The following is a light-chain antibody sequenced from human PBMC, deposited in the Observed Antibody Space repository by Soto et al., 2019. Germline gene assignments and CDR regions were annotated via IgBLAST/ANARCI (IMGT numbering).Light chain of an antibody. V-gene: IGLV2-14*01. CDR1: SSDVGGHNS. CDR2: DVS. J-gene: IGLJ1*01. CDR3: SSYTSSSTLV. Sequence: QSALTQPASVSGSPGQSITISCTGTSSDVGGHNSVAWYQHNPGKAPKLMIYDVSNRPSGVSSRFSGSKSGNTASLSISGLQAEDEADDYCSSYTSSSTLVFGTRTKLTVL.